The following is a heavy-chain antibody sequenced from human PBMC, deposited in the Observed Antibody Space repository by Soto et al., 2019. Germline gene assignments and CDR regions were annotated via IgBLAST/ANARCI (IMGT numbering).Heavy chain of an antibody. D-gene: IGHD3-3*01. CDR1: GDSVSSNSAA. CDR2: TYYRSKWYN. V-gene: IGHV6-1*01. Sequence: KQSQTLSLTCAISGDSVSSNSAAWNWIRQSPSRGLEWLGRTYYRSKWYNDYAVSVKSRITINPDTSKNQFSLQLNSVTPEDTAVYYCARGEIFIPVVLYFDYWGQGTLVTVSS. CDR3: ARGEIFIPVVLYFDY. J-gene: IGHJ4*02.